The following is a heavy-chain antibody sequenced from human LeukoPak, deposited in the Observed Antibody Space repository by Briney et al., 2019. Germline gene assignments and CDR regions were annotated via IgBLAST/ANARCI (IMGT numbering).Heavy chain of an antibody. CDR2: IWYDGSNK. Sequence: PGRSLRLSCAASGFSFSTYGMHWVRQAPGKGPEWVAVIWYDGSNKYYADSVKGRFTISRDNSKNTLYLQMNSPRAEDTALYYCAKRFPFFHYWGQGTLVTVSS. D-gene: IGHD3-16*01. CDR3: AKRFPFFHY. V-gene: IGHV3-33*06. CDR1: GFSFSTYG. J-gene: IGHJ4*02.